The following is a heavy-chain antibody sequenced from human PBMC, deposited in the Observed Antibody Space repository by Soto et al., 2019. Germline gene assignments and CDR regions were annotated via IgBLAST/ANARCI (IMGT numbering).Heavy chain of an antibody. CDR1: GFSLSTTGEG. J-gene: IGHJ4*02. D-gene: IGHD3-22*01. CDR2: IYWNDDN. Sequence: SCPTLVNPRQTLTLTCVFSGFSLSTTGEGXAWIRQPPGKALEWLALIYWNDDNRYSPSLKSRLTVTKDTSKNRVVLTMTNIDPVDTATYFCAHRSSLTLYGTSGYIFDYWGQGVLVTVYS. CDR3: AHRSSLTLYGTSGYIFDY. V-gene: IGHV2-5*01.